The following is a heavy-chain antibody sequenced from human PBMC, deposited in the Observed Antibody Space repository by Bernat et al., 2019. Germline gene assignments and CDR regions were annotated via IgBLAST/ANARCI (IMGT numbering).Heavy chain of an antibody. CDR2: INSDGSST. J-gene: IGHJ6*03. CDR1: GFTFSSYW. D-gene: IGHD4-17*01. V-gene: IGHV3-74*01. Sequence: EVQLVESGGGLVQPGGSLRLSCAASGFTFSSYWMHWVRQAPGKGLVWVSRINSDGSSTSYADSVKGRFTISRDNAKNTLYLQMNSLRAEDTAVYYCARERAPYGDYYYYYYMDVWGKGTTVTVSS. CDR3: ARERAPYGDYYYYYYMDV.